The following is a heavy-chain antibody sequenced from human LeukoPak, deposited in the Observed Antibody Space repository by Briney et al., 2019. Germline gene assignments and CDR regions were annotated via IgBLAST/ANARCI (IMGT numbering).Heavy chain of an antibody. CDR3: AKDQKSIAATGYDY. Sequence: GGSLRLSCAASGFTFGNYAMSWVRQGPGKGLEWVSTISGSGGSAYYADSVKGRFTISRDNSKNTLFLQMNSLRADDTAVYFCAKDQKSIAATGYDYWGQGTLVTVSS. CDR2: ISGSGGSA. CDR1: GFTFGNYA. D-gene: IGHD6-13*01. J-gene: IGHJ4*02. V-gene: IGHV3-23*01.